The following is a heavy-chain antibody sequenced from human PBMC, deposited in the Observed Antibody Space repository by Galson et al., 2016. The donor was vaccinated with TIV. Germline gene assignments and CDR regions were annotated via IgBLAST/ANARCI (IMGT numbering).Heavy chain of an antibody. CDR3: AREWGNWMIAGADYLDY. Sequence: SVKVSCKASGGTLRSYAFSWVRQAPGQGLEWMGGIIPILGTKYYAQKFQGRVTITTDESTSTVYMKLSSLRSEDTAVFYCAREWGNWMIAGADYLDYWGQGTLVTVSS. CDR2: IIPILGTK. J-gene: IGHJ4*02. D-gene: IGHD6-13*01. CDR1: GGTLRSYA. V-gene: IGHV1-69*05.